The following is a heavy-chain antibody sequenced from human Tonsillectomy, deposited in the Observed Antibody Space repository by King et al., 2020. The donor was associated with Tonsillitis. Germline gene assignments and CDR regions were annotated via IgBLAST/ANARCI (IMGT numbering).Heavy chain of an antibody. CDR2: TSGSGRSI. Sequence: VQLVESGGGLVQPGGSLRLTCAASGFTFTTYAMTWVRQAPGKGLEWVSSTSGSGRSIYIKDSVKGRFTISRDNSKNTLYLQMNSLRAEDTAVYYCAKFRGSVSHVYYHMDVWGNGTTVTVS. D-gene: IGHD3-10*01. V-gene: IGHV3-23*04. CDR3: AKFRGSVSHVYYHMDV. CDR1: GFTFTTYA. J-gene: IGHJ6*03.